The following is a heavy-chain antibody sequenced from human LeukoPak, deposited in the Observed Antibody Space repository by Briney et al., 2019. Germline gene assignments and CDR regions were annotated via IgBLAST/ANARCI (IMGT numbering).Heavy chain of an antibody. V-gene: IGHV3-30*02. CDR2: IRHDGINQ. CDR1: GFTFSNYP. CDR3: TKDYYDSSGYSHYFDY. D-gene: IGHD3-22*01. Sequence: GGSLRLSCAASGFTFSNYPMHWVRQAPGKGLEWVAFIRHDGINQYYPDSVKGRFTISRDNSKNTLYLQMNSLRAEDTAVYYCTKDYYDSSGYSHYFDYWGQGTLVTVSS. J-gene: IGHJ4*02.